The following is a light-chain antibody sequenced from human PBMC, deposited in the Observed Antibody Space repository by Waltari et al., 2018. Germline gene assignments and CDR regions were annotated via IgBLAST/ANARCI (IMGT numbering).Light chain of an antibody. J-gene: IGLJ2*01. CDR3: CSYAVSYPYVI. CDR2: DVT. Sequence: QSALSQPRSVSGPPGLAVTVSCRGTNTDVGAYNYVSWYQRHPGEAPKLIIYDVTQSPSGVPARFSGSQSGNTASLTISGLPAEDEAAYFCCSYAVSYPYVIFGGGTKVTVL. CDR1: NTDVGAYNY. V-gene: IGLV2-11*01.